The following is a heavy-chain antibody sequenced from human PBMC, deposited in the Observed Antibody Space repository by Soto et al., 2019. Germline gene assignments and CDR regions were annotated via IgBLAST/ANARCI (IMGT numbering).Heavy chain of an antibody. CDR1: GDSVSSNSAA. V-gene: IGHV6-1*01. J-gene: IGHJ6*02. Sequence: PSQTLSLTCAISGDSVSSNSAAWNWIRQSPSRGLEWLGRTYYRSKWYNDYAVSVKSRITINPDTSKNQFSLQLNSVAPEDTAVYYCARDRSAAAYQYYYGMDVWGQGTTVTVSS. D-gene: IGHD6-13*01. CDR3: ARDRSAAAYQYYYGMDV. CDR2: TYYRSKWYN.